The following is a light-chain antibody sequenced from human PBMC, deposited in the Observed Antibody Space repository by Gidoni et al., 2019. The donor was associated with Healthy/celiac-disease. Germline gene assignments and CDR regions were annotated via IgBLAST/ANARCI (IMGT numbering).Light chain of an antibody. V-gene: IGKV1-27*01. J-gene: IGKJ5*01. CDR3: QKYNSAPRT. Sequence: DIQMTQAPSPRSASAGDRVTITCRASQAISNYLAWYQPKPGQVLKLLIYAASTLQSGVPSRFSGSGSGTDFTLTISSLQPEDVATYYCQKYNSAPRTFXXXTRLEIK. CDR2: AAS. CDR1: QAISNY.